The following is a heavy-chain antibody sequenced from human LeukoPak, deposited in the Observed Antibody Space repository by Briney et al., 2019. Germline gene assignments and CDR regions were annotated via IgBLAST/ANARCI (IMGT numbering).Heavy chain of an antibody. D-gene: IGHD2-2*01. CDR3: ASPYGSSTSCYLYAFDI. CDR1: GYTFTGYY. J-gene: IGHJ3*02. CDR2: INPNSGGT. V-gene: IGHV1-2*02. Sequence: ASVKVSCKASGYTFTGYYMHWVRQAPGQGLEWMGWINPNSGGTNYAQKFQGRVTMTRDTSISTAYMELSRLRSDDTAVYYCASPYGSSTSCYLYAFDIWGQGTMVTVSS.